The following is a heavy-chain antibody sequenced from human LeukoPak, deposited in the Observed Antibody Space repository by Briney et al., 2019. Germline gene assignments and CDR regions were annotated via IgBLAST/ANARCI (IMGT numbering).Heavy chain of an antibody. CDR2: ISVYNGNT. V-gene: IGHV1-18*01. CDR1: GYTFTSYG. Sequence: ASVTVSCTASGYTFTSYGISWVRQAPGQGLEWRGWISVYNGNTNYAQKLQGRVTTTTDTSTSTGYMELRSLRSDDTAVYYCAGVAEYGENGDYWGEGTLVTVSS. D-gene: IGHD4-17*01. CDR3: AGVAEYGENGDY. J-gene: IGHJ4*02.